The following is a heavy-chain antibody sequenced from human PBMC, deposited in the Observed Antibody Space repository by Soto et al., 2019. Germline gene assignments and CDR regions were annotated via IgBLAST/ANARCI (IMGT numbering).Heavy chain of an antibody. V-gene: IGHV1-18*01. CDR3: ARDLRVGANSDACDV. CDR1: GYSFDSFG. CDR2: VNAHNHIT. D-gene: IGHD1-26*01. J-gene: IGHJ3*01. Sequence: ASVKVSCKASGYSFDSFGISCVRQAPGQGLEWMGRVNAHNHITKYAQKFQGRVTITRDTSTSTDYLEVRSLRSDDTAVYYCARDLRVGANSDACDVWGQGTMVTVSS.